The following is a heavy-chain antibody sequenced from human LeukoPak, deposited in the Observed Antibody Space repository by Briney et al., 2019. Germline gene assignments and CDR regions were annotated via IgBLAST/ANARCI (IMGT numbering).Heavy chain of an antibody. Sequence: GGSLRLSCAASGFTVSSNYMSWVRQAPGKGLEWVSVIYSGGSTYYADSVKGRFTISRDNSKNTLYLQMNSLRAEDTAVYYCARARVLVPFYGMDVWGQGTTVTVSS. CDR3: ARARVLVPFYGMDV. D-gene: IGHD3-3*02. J-gene: IGHJ6*02. CDR1: GFTVSSNY. V-gene: IGHV3-53*01. CDR2: IYSGGST.